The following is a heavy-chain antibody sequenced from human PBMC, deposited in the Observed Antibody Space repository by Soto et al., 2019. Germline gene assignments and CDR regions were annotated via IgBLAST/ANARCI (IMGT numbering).Heavy chain of an antibody. Sequence: PGESLKISCQGSGYSFTSYWIGWVRQMPGKGLEWMGMFFPLDSDTTYSPPFQGQVTISADKSISTAYLQWSSLKASDTAMYYCARLRYCSSTSCSDFDYWGQGTLVTVSS. V-gene: IGHV5-51*01. CDR3: ARLRYCSSTSCSDFDY. J-gene: IGHJ4*02. D-gene: IGHD2-2*01. CDR2: FFPLDSDT. CDR1: GYSFTSYW.